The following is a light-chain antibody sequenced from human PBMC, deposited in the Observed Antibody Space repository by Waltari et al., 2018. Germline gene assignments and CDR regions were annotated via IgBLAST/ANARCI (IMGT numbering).Light chain of an antibody. CDR2: EVS. CDR1: SSDVGGYNY. V-gene: IGLV2-14*01. CDR3: SSYTSSSTYV. J-gene: IGLJ1*01. Sequence: QSALTQPASVSGSPGQSITISCTGTSSDVGGYNYVSWYQQHPGKAPKLMIYEVSNRPSGFSNRFSCSKSGNTASLTISGLQAEDEADYYCSSYTSSSTYVFGTGTKVTVL.